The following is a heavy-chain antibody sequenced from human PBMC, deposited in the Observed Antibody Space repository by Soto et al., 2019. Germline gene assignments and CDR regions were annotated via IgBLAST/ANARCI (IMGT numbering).Heavy chain of an antibody. J-gene: IGHJ6*03. CDR2: ISGSGGST. CDR1: GFTFSSYA. V-gene: IGHV3-23*01. CDR3: AKGGRLMVDPEHGYYYYYYMDV. Sequence: GGSLRLSCAASGFTFSSYAMSWVRQAPGKGLEWVSAISGSGGSTYYADSVKGRFTISRDNSKNTLYLQMNSLRAEDTAVYYCAKGGRLMVDPEHGYYYYYYMDVRAKRTTDTGSS. D-gene: IGHD2-8*01.